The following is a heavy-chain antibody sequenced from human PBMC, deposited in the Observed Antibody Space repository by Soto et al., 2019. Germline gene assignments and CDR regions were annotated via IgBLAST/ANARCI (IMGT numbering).Heavy chain of an antibody. CDR1: GFTFSSYG. J-gene: IGHJ5*02. D-gene: IGHD3-22*01. CDR3: ARDSYYDSSGYYGWFDP. CDR2: IWYDGSNK. Sequence: GGSLRLSCAASGFTFSSYGMHWVRQAPGKGLEWVAVIWYDGSNKYYADSVKGRFTIFRDNSKNTLYLQMSSLRAEDTAVYYCARDSYYDSSGYYGWFDPWGQGTLVTVSS. V-gene: IGHV3-33*01.